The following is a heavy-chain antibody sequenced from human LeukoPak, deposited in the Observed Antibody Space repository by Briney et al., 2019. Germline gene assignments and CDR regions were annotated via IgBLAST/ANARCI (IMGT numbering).Heavy chain of an antibody. J-gene: IGHJ4*02. V-gene: IGHV3-48*02. CDR1: GFTFSNYN. D-gene: IGHD6-19*01. Sequence: GGSLRLSCAASGFTFSNYNMNWVRQAPGKGLEWVSYISSGGGATHYADSVKGRFTISRDNAKNSLYLQMNSLRDEGTALYSCAKTHGNGWYFDYWGQGNLVTVAS. CDR3: AKTHGNGWYFDY. CDR2: ISSGGGAT.